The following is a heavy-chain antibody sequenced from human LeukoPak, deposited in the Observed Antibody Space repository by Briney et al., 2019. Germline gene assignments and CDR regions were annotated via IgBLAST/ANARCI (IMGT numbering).Heavy chain of an antibody. D-gene: IGHD2-2*02. CDR2: IRWSSGSL. Sequence: PGRTLRLSCTASGFTLYDFAMPCGPGSPGTGLGGGSGIRWSSGSLAYADSVKGRFTISRDNAKNSHYLQMTSLRPEDTALYYCAKDLTCGSTNGYTGGFDCWGQGTLVTISS. V-gene: IGHV3-9*01. CDR3: AKDLTCGSTNGYTGGFDC. CDR1: GFTLYDFA. J-gene: IGHJ4*02.